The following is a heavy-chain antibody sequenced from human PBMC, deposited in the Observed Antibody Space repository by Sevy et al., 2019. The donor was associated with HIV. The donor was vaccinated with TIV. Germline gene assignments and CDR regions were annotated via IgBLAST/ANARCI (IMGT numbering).Heavy chain of an antibody. J-gene: IGHJ4*02. CDR1: GGSISSSY. V-gene: IGHV4-59*12. CDR2: IYYSGNS. Sequence: SETLSLTCTVSGGSISSSYWSWIRQPPGQGLEWIGYIYYSGNSNYNPTLKSRDTISVDISKNQFSLKLSSVTAADTAIYYCASLTTIFAVVGTDYWGQGTLVTVSS. D-gene: IGHD3-3*01. CDR3: ASLTTIFAVVGTDY.